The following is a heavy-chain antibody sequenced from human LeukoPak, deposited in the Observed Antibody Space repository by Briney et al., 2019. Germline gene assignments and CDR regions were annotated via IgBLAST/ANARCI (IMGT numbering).Heavy chain of an antibody. J-gene: IGHJ4*02. Sequence: GGSLRLSCAASGFTFSSYWMSWVRQAPGKGLEWVASIKQDGSEKYYVDSVKGRFTISRDNAKNSLYLQMNSLRAEDTAVYYCAREGGDILTGYYYYYDYWGQGTLVTVSS. V-gene: IGHV3-7*04. CDR3: AREGGDILTGYYYYYDY. CDR1: GFTFSSYW. D-gene: IGHD3-9*01. CDR2: IKQDGSEK.